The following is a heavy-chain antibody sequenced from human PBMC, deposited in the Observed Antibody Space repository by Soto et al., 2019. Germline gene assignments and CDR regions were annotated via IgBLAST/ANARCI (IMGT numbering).Heavy chain of an antibody. J-gene: IGHJ5*02. V-gene: IGHV1-46*01. CDR2: INPSGGST. CDR1: GYTFTSYY. D-gene: IGHD2-15*01. CDR3: AKVLVVVAAELDP. Sequence: GASVKVSCKASGYTFTSYYMHWVRQAPGQGLEWMGIINPSGGSTSYAQKFQGRVTMTRDKSTSTVYMELSSLRSEDTAVYYCAKVLVVVAAELDPWGQGTLVTVSS.